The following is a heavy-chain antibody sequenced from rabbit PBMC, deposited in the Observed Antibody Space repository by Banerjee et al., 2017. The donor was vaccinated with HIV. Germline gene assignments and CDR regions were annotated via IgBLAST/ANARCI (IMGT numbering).Heavy chain of an antibody. J-gene: IGHJ4*01. V-gene: IGHV1S7*01. CDR1: GFDFSSYY. Sequence: QLKETGGGLVQPGGSLTLSCKASGFDFSSYYMSWVRQAPGKGLEWIGIIYTGDGSTYYASWVNGRFTISSDNAQNTVDLQMSGLTAADTATYFCARAGYDDYGDYHNLWGPGTLVTVS. D-gene: IGHD2-1*01. CDR3: ARAGYDDYGDYHNL. CDR2: IYTGDGST.